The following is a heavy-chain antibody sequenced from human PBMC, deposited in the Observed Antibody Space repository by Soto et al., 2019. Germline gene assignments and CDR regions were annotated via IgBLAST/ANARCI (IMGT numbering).Heavy chain of an antibody. CDR3: ARASGGAVADFDY. D-gene: IGHD6-19*01. CDR1: GGSISSGGYY. V-gene: IGHV4-31*03. Sequence: QVKLQESGPGLVKPSETLSLTCSVSGGSISSGGYYWNWIRQHPERGLEWIGYIYYSGNTVLNPSLTIRATISRDTSKNEFSLTLTSLTAADTAVYFCARASGGAVADFDYCGQGTPVTVSS. J-gene: IGHJ4*02. CDR2: IYYSGNT.